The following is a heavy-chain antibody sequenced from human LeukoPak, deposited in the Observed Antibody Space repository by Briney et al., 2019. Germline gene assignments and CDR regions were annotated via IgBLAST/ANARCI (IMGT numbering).Heavy chain of an antibody. V-gene: IGHV3-30*02. Sequence: PWGSLRLSCAASGFTFSSYGMHWVRQAPGKGLEWVAFIRYDGSNKYYADSVKGRFTISRDNSKNTLYLQMNSLRAEDTAVYYCAKGASGSWDAFDIWGQGTMVTVSS. J-gene: IGHJ3*02. CDR3: AKGASGSWDAFDI. CDR2: IRYDGSNK. CDR1: GFTFSSYG. D-gene: IGHD2-15*01.